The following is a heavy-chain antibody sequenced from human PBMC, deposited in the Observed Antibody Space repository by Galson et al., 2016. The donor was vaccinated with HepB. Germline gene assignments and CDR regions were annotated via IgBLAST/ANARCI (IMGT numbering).Heavy chain of an antibody. D-gene: IGHD2/OR15-2a*01. J-gene: IGHJ3*02. CDR1: GFTFSTSA. CDR3: AREEYLYALGAPDI. V-gene: IGHV3-30-3*01. CDR2: ISYDGAVE. Sequence: SLRLSCAASGFTFSTSAMQWVRQAPGKGLEWVAVISYDGAVEFYADSVKGRFTISRDNPKNTVYLQMNSLRVEDTALYYCAREEYLYALGAPDIWGHGTMVTVSS.